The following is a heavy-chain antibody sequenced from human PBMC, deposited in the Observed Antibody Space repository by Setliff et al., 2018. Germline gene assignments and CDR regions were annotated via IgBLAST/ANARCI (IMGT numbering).Heavy chain of an antibody. CDR3: ARGTKTMVINYWYFDV. Sequence: SETLSLTCAVYGGSFSDYWWSWIRQLPGKGLEWIAEIHHSGSTNFPPSLKSRVAISVDPSKNQFYLNLRSVTAADTAVYFCARGTKTMVINYWYFDVWG. CDR1: GGSFSDYW. J-gene: IGHJ2*01. V-gene: IGHV4-34*01. D-gene: IGHD4-17*01. CDR2: IHHSGST.